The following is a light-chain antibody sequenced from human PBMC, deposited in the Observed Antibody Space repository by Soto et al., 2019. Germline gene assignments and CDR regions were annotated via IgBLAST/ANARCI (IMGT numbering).Light chain of an antibody. J-gene: IGKJ1*01. V-gene: IGKV3-20*01. CDR2: GVS. Sequence: EIVLTQSPGTLSLSPGERATLSCRASQSVSSSYLAWYQQKPGQAPRLLMYGVSSRATGIPDRFSGSGSGTDFSLTISRLEPEDFAVYYCHQYGGSPTWTFGQGTKVENK. CDR1: QSVSSSY. CDR3: HQYGGSPTWT.